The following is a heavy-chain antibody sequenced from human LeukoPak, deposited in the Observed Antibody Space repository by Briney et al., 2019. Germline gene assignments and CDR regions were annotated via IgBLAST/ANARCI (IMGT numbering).Heavy chain of an antibody. CDR1: GGSISSGGYF. CDR2: IYYSGST. CDR3: ASVSYDTSLQH. V-gene: IGHV4-31*03. D-gene: IGHD3-22*01. Sequence: SQTLSLTCTVSGGSISSGGYFWSWIRQHPGKGLEWIGYIYYSGSTYYNPSLKGRVTISVDTSKNQFSLRLSSVTAADTAIYYCASVSYDTSLQHWGQGTLVTVSS. J-gene: IGHJ1*01.